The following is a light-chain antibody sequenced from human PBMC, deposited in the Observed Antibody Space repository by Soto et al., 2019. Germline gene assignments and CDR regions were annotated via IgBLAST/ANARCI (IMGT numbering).Light chain of an antibody. CDR1: SSDVGGYNY. CDR3: SSYTSSSTL. V-gene: IGLV2-14*01. CDR2: EVS. J-gene: IGLJ2*01. Sequence: QSALTQPASVSGSPGQSITISCTGTSSDVGGYNYVSWYQQHPGKAPKLMIYEVSNRPSGVSNRFSGSKSGNTASLTISGLQAEDEADYYCSSYTSSSTLFGGGTKQTVL.